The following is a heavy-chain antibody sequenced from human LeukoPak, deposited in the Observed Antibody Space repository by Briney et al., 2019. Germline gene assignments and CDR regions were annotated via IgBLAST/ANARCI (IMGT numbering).Heavy chain of an antibody. CDR3: ARAQTMFWEFDGFDI. Sequence: PGGSLRLSCAASGFTFDDYAMHWVRQAPGKGLEWVSLISGDGGSTYYADSVKGRFAISRDNARNSVYLQMNSLRDDDTAVYSCARAQTMFWEFDGFDIWGRGTKVSVSS. V-gene: IGHV3-43*02. CDR1: GFTFDDYA. D-gene: IGHD3-10*02. J-gene: IGHJ3*02. CDR2: ISGDGGST.